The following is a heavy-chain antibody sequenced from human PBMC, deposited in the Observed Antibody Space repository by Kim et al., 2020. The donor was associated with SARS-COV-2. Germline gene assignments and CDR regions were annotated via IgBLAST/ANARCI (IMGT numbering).Heavy chain of an antibody. D-gene: IGHD2-2*01. J-gene: IGHJ5*02. CDR1: GGSISSYY. CDR2: ILYSGST. Sequence: SETLSLTCTVSGGSISSYYWSWIRQPPGKGLEWIGHILYSGSTTYNPSLKSRVTISVDTSKNQFSLKVSSVTAADTAVYYCARGNTAAMAGRFDPWGQGTLVTVSS. CDR3: ARGNTAAMAGRFDP. V-gene: IGHV4-59*08.